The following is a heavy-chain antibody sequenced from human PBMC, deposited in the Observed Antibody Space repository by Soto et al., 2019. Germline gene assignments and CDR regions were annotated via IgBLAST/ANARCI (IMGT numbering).Heavy chain of an antibody. CDR1: GFSFSEYS. V-gene: IGHV3-23*01. CDR3: AKPLQQWLLQGSGVDV. J-gene: IGHJ6*02. D-gene: IGHD6-19*01. CDR2: ISGDTATT. Sequence: GGSLRLSCAASGFSFSEYSMTWVRQAPGKGLQWVSAISGDTATTHYADSVKGRFTISRDNSRDTLYLQMNNLRVEDTAIYYCAKPLQQWLLQGSGVDVWGQGTTVTVSS.